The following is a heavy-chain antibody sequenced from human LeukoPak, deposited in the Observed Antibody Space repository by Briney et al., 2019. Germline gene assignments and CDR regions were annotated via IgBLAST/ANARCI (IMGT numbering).Heavy chain of an antibody. CDR1: GYTFTSYY. V-gene: IGHV1-46*01. D-gene: IGHD3-22*01. CDR3: ARTPYYDSSGNY. J-gene: IGHJ4*02. Sequence: ASVKVSCTASGYTFTSYYMHWVRQAPGQGLEWMGIINPSGGSTSYAQKFQGRVTITADKSTSTAYMELSSLRSEDTAVYYCARTPYYDSSGNYWGQGTLVTVSS. CDR2: INPSGGST.